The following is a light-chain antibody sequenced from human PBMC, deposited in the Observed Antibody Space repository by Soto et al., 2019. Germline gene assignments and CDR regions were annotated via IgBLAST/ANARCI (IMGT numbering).Light chain of an antibody. CDR1: QSISNW. J-gene: IGKJ1*01. V-gene: IGKV1-5*01. CDR3: QQYNSYS. Sequence: IQLTQSPSTLPASVGDRVTLTCRASQSISNWLAWYQQKPGTAPKLLIYHASIVETAVPSRFSGNGSGTEFTLTISSLQPGDFATYYCQQYNSYSFGQGSRVDIK. CDR2: HAS.